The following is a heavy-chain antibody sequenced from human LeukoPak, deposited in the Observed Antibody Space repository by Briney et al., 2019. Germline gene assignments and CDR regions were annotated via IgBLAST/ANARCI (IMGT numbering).Heavy chain of an antibody. D-gene: IGHD3-10*01. V-gene: IGHV4-39*07. CDR3: ARSGYYYYYMDV. J-gene: IGHJ6*03. Sequence: SETLSLTCTVSGGSISSSSYYWGWIRQPPGKGLEWIGSLYYSGGTYYNPSLKSRVTISVDTSKNQFSLRLSSVTAADTAVYYCARSGYYYYYMDVWGKGTTVTVSS. CDR1: GGSISSSSYY. CDR2: LYYSGGT.